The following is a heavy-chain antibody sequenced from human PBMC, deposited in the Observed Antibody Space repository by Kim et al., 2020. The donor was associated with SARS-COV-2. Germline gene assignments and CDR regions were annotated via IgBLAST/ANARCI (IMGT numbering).Heavy chain of an antibody. CDR2: ISYDGSNK. CDR1: GFTFSSYA. D-gene: IGHD3-9*01. V-gene: IGHV3-30*04. J-gene: IGHJ2*01. CDR3: ASPYYDILTGDINPWNWYFDL. Sequence: GGSLRLSCAASGFTFSSYAMHWVRQAPGKGLEWVAVISYDGSNKYYADSVKGRFTISRDNSKNTLYLQMNSLRAEDTAVYYCASPYYDILTGDINPWNWYFDLWGRGTLVTVSS.